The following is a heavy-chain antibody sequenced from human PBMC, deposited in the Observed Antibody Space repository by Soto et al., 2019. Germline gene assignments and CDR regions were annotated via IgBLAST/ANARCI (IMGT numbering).Heavy chain of an antibody. D-gene: IGHD6-19*01. CDR1: GYTFTDYY. Sequence: QVHLVQSGAEVKKPGASVRVSCKASGYTFTDYYIHWVRQAPGQGLEGMGWTNPNSDGAHYAQKFQGRVTMTRDKSTRTAYMEVNRLRSDDTAVYFCARGGGSGWHGDWFDPWGQGTLVTVSS. CDR3: ARGGGSGWHGDWFDP. J-gene: IGHJ5*02. CDR2: TNPNSDGA. V-gene: IGHV1-2*02.